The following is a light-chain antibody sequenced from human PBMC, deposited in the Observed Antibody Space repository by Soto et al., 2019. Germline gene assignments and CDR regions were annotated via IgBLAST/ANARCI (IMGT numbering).Light chain of an antibody. CDR1: QSVSSN. CDR2: GAS. J-gene: IGKJ1*01. Sequence: EIVMTQSPATLSVSPGERATLSCRASQSVSSNLAWYQQKPGQAPRLLIYGASTRATGIPARFSGSGSGTEFTITISSLQSEDFAVYYCQQDNNWTSFGQGTKVDMK. CDR3: QQDNNWTS. V-gene: IGKV3-15*01.